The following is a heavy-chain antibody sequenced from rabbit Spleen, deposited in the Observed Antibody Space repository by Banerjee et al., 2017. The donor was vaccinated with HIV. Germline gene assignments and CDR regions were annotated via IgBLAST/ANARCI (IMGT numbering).Heavy chain of an antibody. CDR3: VRATYYGSGWAYYWNL. J-gene: IGHJ4*01. V-gene: IGHV1S47*01. CDR1: GFDFSSYG. CDR2: IDPVFGST. D-gene: IGHD4-1*01. Sequence: QEQLVESGGGLVQPGGSLKLSCKASGFDFSSYGVSWVRQAPGKGLEWIGYIDPVFGSTYYASWVNGRFTISSHNAQNTLYLQLNSLTAADTATYFCVRATYYGSGWAYYWNLWGPGTLVTVS.